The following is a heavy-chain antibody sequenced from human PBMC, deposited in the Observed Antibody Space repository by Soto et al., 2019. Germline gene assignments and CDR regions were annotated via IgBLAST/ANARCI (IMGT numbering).Heavy chain of an antibody. CDR2: ISAYNGNT. D-gene: IGHD1-26*01. Sequence: ASVKVSCKASGYTFTSYGISWVRQAPGQGLEWMGWISAYNGNTNYAQKLQGRVTMTTDTSTSTAYMELRSLRSDDTAVYYCARFSGYYYYYGMDVWGQGTTVTVSS. CDR3: ARFSGYYYYYGMDV. CDR1: GYTFTSYG. V-gene: IGHV1-18*01. J-gene: IGHJ6*02.